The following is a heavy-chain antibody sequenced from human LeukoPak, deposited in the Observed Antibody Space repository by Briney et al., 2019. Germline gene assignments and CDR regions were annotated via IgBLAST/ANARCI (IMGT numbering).Heavy chain of an antibody. CDR2: ISSSSSYI. J-gene: IGHJ4*02. CDR1: GFTFSRYS. Sequence: GGSLRLSCAASGFTFSRYSMNWVRQAPGKGLEWISSISSSSSYIDYADSVKGRFTISRDNAKNSLFLQMNGLRAEDTAVYYCTYYDSSGYWGQGTLVTVSS. D-gene: IGHD3-22*01. CDR3: TYYDSSGY. V-gene: IGHV3-21*01.